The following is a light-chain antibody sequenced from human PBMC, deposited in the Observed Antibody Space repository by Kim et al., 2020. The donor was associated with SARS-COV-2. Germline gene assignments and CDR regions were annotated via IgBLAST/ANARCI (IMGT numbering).Light chain of an antibody. Sequence: EIVLTQSPGPLSLSPGERATLSCRASQSVGSNYLAWYQQKPGQAPRLLIYDASSRATGIPDRFSGSGSGTDFTLTISRLEPEDFAVYYCQQYGSTRRITFGQGTRLEIK. CDR2: DAS. CDR1: QSVGSNY. J-gene: IGKJ5*01. V-gene: IGKV3-20*01. CDR3: QQYGSTRRIT.